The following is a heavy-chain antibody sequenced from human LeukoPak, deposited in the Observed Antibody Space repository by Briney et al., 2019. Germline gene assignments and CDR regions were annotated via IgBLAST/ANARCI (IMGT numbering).Heavy chain of an antibody. J-gene: IGHJ3*02. V-gene: IGHV1-3*03. CDR3: AITLGYSSSYAFHI. Sequence: SVKLSCKASGYTFTRYAMQWVRQAPGQGLEWMGWITADSGNTKYSQEFQGRVTITRDTSARTAYMELSSLRSEDMAVYYCAITLGYSSSYAFHIWGQGTMVTVSS. D-gene: IGHD6-13*01. CDR2: ITADSGNT. CDR1: GYTFTRYA.